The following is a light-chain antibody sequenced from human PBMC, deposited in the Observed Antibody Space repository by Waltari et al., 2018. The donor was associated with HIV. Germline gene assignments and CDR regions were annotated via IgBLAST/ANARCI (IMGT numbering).Light chain of an antibody. CDR3: QQYDSWPPIT. J-gene: IGKJ5*01. Sequence: EVVMTQSPDTLSVSPGQKATISCWASQSVSTNLAWYQQKPGQAPRLLMYGIYVRATGGPARFSGSGSETDFTLTITSVQPEDFAVYYCQQYDSWPPITFGQGTRLEIK. V-gene: IGKV3-15*01. CDR2: GIY. CDR1: QSVSTN.